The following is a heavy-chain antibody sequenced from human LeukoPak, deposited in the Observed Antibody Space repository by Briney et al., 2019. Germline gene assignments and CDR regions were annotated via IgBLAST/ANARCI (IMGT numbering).Heavy chain of an antibody. CDR1: GASIKGSY. V-gene: IGHV4-4*07. CDR3: ARSNGFAAIDS. Sequence: TSETLSLTCTVSGASIKGSYWSWVRQPAGRGLEWFGRIYSSGSVNYNASLKSRVSMSIDTSKNQFSLKMNSVTAADTAVYYCARSNGFAAIDSWAHGILVTVSS. CDR2: IYSSGSV. J-gene: IGHJ5*01. D-gene: IGHD2-8*01.